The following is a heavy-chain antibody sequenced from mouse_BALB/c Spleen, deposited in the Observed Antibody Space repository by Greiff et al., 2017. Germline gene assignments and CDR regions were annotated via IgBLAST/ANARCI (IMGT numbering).Heavy chain of an antibody. CDR2: INPSTGYT. Sequence: VQLQQSGAELAKPGASVKMSCKASGYTFTSYWMHWVKQRPGQGLEWIGYINPSTGYTEYNQKFKDKATLTADKSSSTAYMKLSSLTSEDSAVYYCARSTMIAWFAYWGQGTLVTVSA. CDR3: ARSTMIAWFAY. D-gene: IGHD2-4*01. V-gene: IGHV1-7*01. CDR1: GYTFTSYW. J-gene: IGHJ3*01.